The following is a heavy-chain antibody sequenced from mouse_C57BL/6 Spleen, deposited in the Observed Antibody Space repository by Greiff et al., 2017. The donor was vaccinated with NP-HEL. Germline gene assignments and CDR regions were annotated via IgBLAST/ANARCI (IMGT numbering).Heavy chain of an antibody. V-gene: IGHV5-17*01. CDR1: GFTFSDYG. CDR2: ISSGSSTI. J-gene: IGHJ3*01. CDR3: ARGRCAY. Sequence: EVNVVESGGGLVKPGGSLKLSCAASGFTFSDYGMHWVRQAPEKGLEWVAYISSGSSTIYFADTVKGRFTISRDNAKNTLFLQMTSLMSEDTAMYYCARGRCAYWGQGTLVTVSA.